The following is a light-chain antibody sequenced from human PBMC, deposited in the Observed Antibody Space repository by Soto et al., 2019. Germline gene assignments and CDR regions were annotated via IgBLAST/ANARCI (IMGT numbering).Light chain of an antibody. CDR2: KAS. Sequence: DIQMTQSPSTLSASVGDGVTITCRASQSITDWLAWYQQKPGKAPKFLIYKASDLEGGVPSRFSGSGSGTEFTLTISNVQPDDFATYYCQYWDDYSWTFGQGTKVEIK. V-gene: IGKV1-5*03. CDR3: QYWDDYSWT. J-gene: IGKJ1*01. CDR1: QSITDW.